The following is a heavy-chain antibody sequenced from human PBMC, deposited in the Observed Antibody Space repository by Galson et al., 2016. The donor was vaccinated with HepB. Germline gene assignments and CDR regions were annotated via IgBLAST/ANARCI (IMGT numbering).Heavy chain of an antibody. CDR1: GYSFTNYW. Sequence: QSGAEVKKAGESLKISCKASGYSFTNYWIGWVRQMPGKGLEWMGIIHLGESETRFSPSFQGQVTISVDKSITPASLQWSSLKASATAMSYCARHVNPSRAPVGALDHDAFNIWGEGTMVTVSS. CDR2: IHLGESET. D-gene: IGHD1-26*01. V-gene: IGHV5-51*01. CDR3: ARHVNPSRAPVGALDHDAFNI. J-gene: IGHJ3*02.